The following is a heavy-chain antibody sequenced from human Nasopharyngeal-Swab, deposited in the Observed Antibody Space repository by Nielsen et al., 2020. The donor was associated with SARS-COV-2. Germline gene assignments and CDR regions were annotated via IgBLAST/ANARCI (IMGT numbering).Heavy chain of an antibody. D-gene: IGHD1-1*01. Sequence: GESLKISCAASGFTFNSYYMSWLRQAPGKGLEWVGNIKQDGSEKYYVDSVKGRFTISRDNAKNSLYLQMNSLRAEDTAVYYCARDVRQRTGDYRGQGTLVTVSS. V-gene: IGHV3-7*01. CDR2: IKQDGSEK. CDR3: ARDVRQRTGDY. J-gene: IGHJ4*02. CDR1: GFTFNSYY.